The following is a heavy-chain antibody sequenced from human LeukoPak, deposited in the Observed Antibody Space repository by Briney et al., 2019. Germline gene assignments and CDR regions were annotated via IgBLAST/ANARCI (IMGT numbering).Heavy chain of an antibody. CDR3: AKAVVISSGRYYFDY. D-gene: IGHD3-22*01. Sequence: GGSLRLSCEASGFSFSSYAMSWVRQAPGKGLEWVSTIHDSDGSTSYADSVKGRFTISRDTSKNTLYLHMNGLRAEGTAIYYCAKAVVISSGRYYFDYWGQGALVTVSS. CDR1: GFSFSSYA. CDR2: IHDSDGST. J-gene: IGHJ4*02. V-gene: IGHV3-23*01.